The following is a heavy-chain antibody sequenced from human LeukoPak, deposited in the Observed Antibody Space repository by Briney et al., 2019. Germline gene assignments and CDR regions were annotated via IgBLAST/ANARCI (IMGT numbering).Heavy chain of an antibody. CDR2: IYPGDSDT. J-gene: IGHJ6*02. CDR1: GYRFTDYW. D-gene: IGHD1-7*01. Sequence: GESLKISCKGSGYRFTDYWIGWVRQMRGKGLEWMGIIYPGDSDTRYSPSFQGQVTISADKSINTAHLQWSSLKASDTAMYYCARGAAGTTPDYYYFGLDVWGQGTTVRVSS. V-gene: IGHV5-51*01. CDR3: ARGAAGTTPDYYYFGLDV.